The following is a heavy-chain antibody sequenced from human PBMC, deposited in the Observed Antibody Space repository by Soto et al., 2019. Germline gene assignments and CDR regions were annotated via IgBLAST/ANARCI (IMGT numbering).Heavy chain of an antibody. CDR2: INHSGST. Sequence: SEILSLTCAVYGGSFSGYYWSWIRQPPGKGLEWIGEINHSGSTNYNPSLKSRVTISVDTSKNQFSLKLSSVTAADTAVYYCARGAGIADHGETCYYYGMDVWSQGTTVTVSS. V-gene: IGHV4-34*01. CDR1: GGSFSGYY. CDR3: ARGAGIADHGETCYYYGMDV. J-gene: IGHJ6*02. D-gene: IGHD6-13*01.